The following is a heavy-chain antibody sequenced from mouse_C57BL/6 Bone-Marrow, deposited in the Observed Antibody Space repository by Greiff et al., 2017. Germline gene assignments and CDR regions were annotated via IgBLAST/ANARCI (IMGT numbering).Heavy chain of an antibody. CDR3: ARSYGSTYSFDY. J-gene: IGHJ2*01. Sequence: VKWVESGPGLVAPSQSLSITCTVSGFSLTSYAISWVRQPPGKGLEWLGVIWNGGGTNYTSARKSRLSISKHNTKSQVFLKMNSLQTDDTARYCCARSYGSTYSFDYWGQGTTLTVSS. CDR2: IWNGGGT. V-gene: IGHV2-9-1*01. CDR1: GFSLTSYA. D-gene: IGHD1-1*01.